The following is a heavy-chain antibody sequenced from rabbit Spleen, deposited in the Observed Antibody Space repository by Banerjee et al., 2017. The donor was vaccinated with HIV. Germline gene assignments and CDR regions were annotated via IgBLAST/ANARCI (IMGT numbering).Heavy chain of an antibody. CDR2: IYNGDGST. CDR3: ARGSATMTMVITGYYLYL. J-gene: IGHJ4*01. D-gene: IGHD2-1*01. Sequence: EESGGDLVQPEGSLTLTCKVSGFDFSSDAMCWVRQAPGKGPEYIACIYNGDGSTYYASWVNGRFTVSKTSSTTVTLQMTSLTGADTATYFCARGSATMTMVITGYYLYLWGPGTLVTVS. CDR1: GFDFSSDA. V-gene: IGHV1S47*01.